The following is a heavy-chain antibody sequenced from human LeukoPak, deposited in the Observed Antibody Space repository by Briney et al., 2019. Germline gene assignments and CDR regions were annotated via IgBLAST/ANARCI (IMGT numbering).Heavy chain of an antibody. J-gene: IGHJ2*01. Sequence: PGGSLRLSCGASGFIFSTHGMIWVRQAPGKGLEWVSYISPRSATIYYADSVKGRFTISRDDARNSLFLQMHSLRAGDTAVYYCARVRGPTVTTWYFDLWGRGTLVTVSS. CDR3: ARVRGPTVTTWYFDL. CDR1: GFIFSTHG. CDR2: ISPRSATI. V-gene: IGHV3-48*01. D-gene: IGHD4-17*01.